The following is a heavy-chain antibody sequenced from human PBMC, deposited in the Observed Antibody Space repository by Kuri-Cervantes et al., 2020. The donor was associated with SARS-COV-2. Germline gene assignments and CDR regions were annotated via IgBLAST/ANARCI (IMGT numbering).Heavy chain of an antibody. CDR3: AREAGGELGEAFDY. Sequence: GGSLRPSCAASGFTFSGYSMNWIRQAPGKGLEWVASIDSSSYYIYHADSVKGRLTISRDNAKTSLYLQMNGLKPDDTAFYYGAREAGGELGEAFDYWGQGALVTVSS. CDR2: IDSSSYYI. J-gene: IGHJ4*02. D-gene: IGHD7-27*01. CDR1: GFTFSGYS. V-gene: IGHV3-21*04.